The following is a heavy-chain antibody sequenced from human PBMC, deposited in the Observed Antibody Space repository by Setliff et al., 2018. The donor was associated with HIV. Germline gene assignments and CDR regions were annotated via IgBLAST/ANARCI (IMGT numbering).Heavy chain of an antibody. D-gene: IGHD6-13*01. CDR3: ARGERYSSSWYEGDNGFDP. Sequence: PSETLSLTCTVSGGSISSGGYYWSWIRQHPGKGLEWIGYIYYSGSTNYNPSLKRRVTISADTSKNQFSLKLTSVTAADTAVYYCARGERYSSSWYEGDNGFDPWGQGPLVTVS. V-gene: IGHV4-31*03. J-gene: IGHJ5*02. CDR1: GGSISSGGYY. CDR2: IYYSGST.